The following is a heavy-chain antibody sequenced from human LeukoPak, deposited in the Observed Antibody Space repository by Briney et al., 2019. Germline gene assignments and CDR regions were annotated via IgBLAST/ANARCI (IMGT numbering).Heavy chain of an antibody. CDR3: ARVGYSSSSDY. Sequence: GGSLRLSCAASGFTFSSYSMNWLRQAPAKGLEWVSSISSSSSYIYYADSLKGRFTISRDNAKDSLYLQMNSLRAEDTAVYYCARVGYSSSSDYWGQGTLVTVSS. CDR1: GFTFSSYS. V-gene: IGHV3-21*01. D-gene: IGHD6-6*01. J-gene: IGHJ4*02. CDR2: ISSSSSYI.